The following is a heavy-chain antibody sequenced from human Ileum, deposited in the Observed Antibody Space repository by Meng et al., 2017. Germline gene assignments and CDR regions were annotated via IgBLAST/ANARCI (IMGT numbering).Heavy chain of an antibody. J-gene: IGHJ4*02. CDR1: SGSFTNNNYY. V-gene: IGHV4-39*01. CDR2: IYYGGST. Sequence: QLRLQESGPGLVKPAETLPLPCSVSSGSFTNNNYYWVWIRRPPGKGLEWIGSIYYGGSTYYNPSLKSRVTISVDTSTNQFSLKLISVTAADTAVYYCARRAHYGDPPRWGQGTLVTVSS. CDR3: ARRAHYGDPPR. D-gene: IGHD4-17*01.